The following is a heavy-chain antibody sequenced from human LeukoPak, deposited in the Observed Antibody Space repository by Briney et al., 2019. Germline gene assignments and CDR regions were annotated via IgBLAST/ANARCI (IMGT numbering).Heavy chain of an antibody. CDR3: AGRLRTSSSFNDY. V-gene: IGHV3-74*01. CDR1: GFTFSNYW. Sequence: GGSLRLSCAASGFTFSNYWMHWVRQAPGKGLVWVSGINADGSNRIYADSVKGRFTMSRDNAKNTLYLQLNSLRAEDTAVYYCAGRLRTSSSFNDYWGQGTVVTVSS. D-gene: IGHD6-6*01. J-gene: IGHJ4*02. CDR2: INADGSNR.